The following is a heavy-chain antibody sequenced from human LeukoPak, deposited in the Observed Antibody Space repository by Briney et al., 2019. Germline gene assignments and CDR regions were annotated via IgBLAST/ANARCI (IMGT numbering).Heavy chain of an antibody. D-gene: IGHD6-19*01. CDR1: GGSISSGGYY. J-gene: IGHJ5*02. V-gene: IGHV4-61*08. Sequence: SETLSLTCAVSGGSISSGGYYWSWIRQPPGKGLEWIGYIYYSGSTNYNPSLKSRVTISVDTSKNQFSLKLSSVTAADTAVYYCAREYGSGWHWFDPWGQGTLVTVSS. CDR3: AREYGSGWHWFDP. CDR2: IYYSGST.